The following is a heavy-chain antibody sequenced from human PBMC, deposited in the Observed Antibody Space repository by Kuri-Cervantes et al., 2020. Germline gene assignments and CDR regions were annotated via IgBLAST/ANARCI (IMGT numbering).Heavy chain of an antibody. CDR2: ISGSGGST. CDR1: GFTLSSYA. CDR3: AKEDIVATNWYFDY. V-gene: IGHV3-23*01. D-gene: IGHD5-12*01. Sequence: LKLSCSASGFTLSSYAMSWVRQARGKGREWVSAISGSGGSTYYADSVKGRFTISRDNSKNTLYLQMNSLRAEDTAVYYCAKEDIVATNWYFDYGGQGTLVTDSS. J-gene: IGHJ4*02.